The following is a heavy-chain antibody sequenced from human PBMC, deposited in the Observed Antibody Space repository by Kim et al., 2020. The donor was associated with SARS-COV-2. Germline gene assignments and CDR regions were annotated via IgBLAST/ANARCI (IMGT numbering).Heavy chain of an antibody. J-gene: IGHJ3*02. V-gene: IGHV4-34*01. CDR3: ARGRPARRVLAFDI. Sequence: SETLSLTCAVYGGSFSGYYWSWIRQPPGKGLEWIGEINHSGSTNYNPSLKSRVTISVDTSKNQFSLKLSSVTAADTAVYYCARGRPARRVLAFDIWGQGTMVTVSS. CDR2: INHSGST. CDR1: GGSFSGYY.